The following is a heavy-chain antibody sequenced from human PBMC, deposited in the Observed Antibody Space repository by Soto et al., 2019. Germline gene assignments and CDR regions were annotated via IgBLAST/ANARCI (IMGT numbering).Heavy chain of an antibody. CDR3: SGGVGDAF. V-gene: IGHV3-7*04. Sequence: EVHLVESGGGLVQTGGSLRLSCAISESTVRRDWMHWVRQAPGKGLEWVAHTNQDGSEKYYVDSVKGRFTITRDNAKNTLYLQMNSLRVGDTAKYYCSGGVGDAFWGQGTLVTVSS. CDR2: TNQDGSEK. J-gene: IGHJ4*02. D-gene: IGHD1-26*01. CDR1: ESTVRRDW.